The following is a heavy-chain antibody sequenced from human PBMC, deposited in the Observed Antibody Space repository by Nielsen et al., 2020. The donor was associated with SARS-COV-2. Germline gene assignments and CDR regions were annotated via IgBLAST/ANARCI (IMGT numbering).Heavy chain of an antibody. V-gene: IGHV5-51*01. J-gene: IGHJ4*02. Sequence: GESLKISCQGSGYSFSTYWIAWVRQMPGKGLEWMGIIYPGDSDTRYSPSFQGQVTISADKSISTAYLQWSSLKASDTAMYYCARRGRDDYGDHVPPDYWGQGTLVTVSS. D-gene: IGHD4-17*01. CDR1: GYSFSTYW. CDR2: IYPGDSDT. CDR3: ARRGRDDYGDHVPPDY.